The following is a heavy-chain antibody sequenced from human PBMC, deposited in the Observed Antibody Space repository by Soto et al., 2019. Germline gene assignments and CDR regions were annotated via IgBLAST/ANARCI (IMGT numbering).Heavy chain of an antibody. Sequence: GGSLRLSCAGSGFTFSSYGMHWVRQAPGKGLEWVAVIWYDGSNKYYADSVKGRFTISRDNSKNTLYLQMNSLRAEDTAVYYCARDPCSSTSCYQDYWGQGTLVTVSS. CDR2: IWYDGSNK. CDR3: ARDPCSSTSCYQDY. CDR1: GFTFSSYG. J-gene: IGHJ4*02. D-gene: IGHD2-2*01. V-gene: IGHV3-33*01.